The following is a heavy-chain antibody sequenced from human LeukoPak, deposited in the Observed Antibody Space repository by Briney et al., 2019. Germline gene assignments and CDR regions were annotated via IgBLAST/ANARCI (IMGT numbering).Heavy chain of an antibody. CDR1: GGTFSSYA. Sequence: SVKVSCKASGGTFSSYAISWVRQAPGQGLEWMGGIIPIFGTANYAQKFQGRVTITADESTSTAYMELSSLRSEDTAVYYCASQGVSGPAAPYFEDWGQGTLVTVSS. CDR3: ASQGVSGPAAPYFED. CDR2: IIPIFGTA. J-gene: IGHJ4*02. V-gene: IGHV1-69*13. D-gene: IGHD2-2*01.